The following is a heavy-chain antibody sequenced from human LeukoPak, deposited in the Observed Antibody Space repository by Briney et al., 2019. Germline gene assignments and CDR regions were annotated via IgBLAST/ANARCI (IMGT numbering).Heavy chain of an antibody. J-gene: IGHJ3*02. CDR1: GDSISSYY. Sequence: SETLSLTCTVTGDSISSYYCNWIRQPAGKGLEYIGRIYSTGSSNYNPSLKSRVTMSVDTSKNHFSLKLSSVTAADTTVYYCATTTSILAFDIWGQGTMVTVSS. CDR3: ATTTSILAFDI. CDR2: IYSTGSS. V-gene: IGHV4-4*07. D-gene: IGHD3-3*01.